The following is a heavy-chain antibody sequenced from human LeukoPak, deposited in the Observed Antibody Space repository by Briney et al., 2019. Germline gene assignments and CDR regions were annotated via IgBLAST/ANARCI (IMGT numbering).Heavy chain of an antibody. V-gene: IGHV3-23*01. CDR1: GFTFSSYA. J-gene: IGHJ5*02. Sequence: GGSLRLSCAASGFTFSSYAMSWVRQAPGKGLEWVSAISGSGGSTYYAGSVKGRFTISRDNSKNTLYLQMNSLRAEDTAVYYCATTTGDWFDPWGQGTLVTVSS. D-gene: IGHD4-17*01. CDR2: ISGSGGST. CDR3: ATTTGDWFDP.